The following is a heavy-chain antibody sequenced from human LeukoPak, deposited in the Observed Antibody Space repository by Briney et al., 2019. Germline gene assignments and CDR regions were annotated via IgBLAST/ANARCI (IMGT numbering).Heavy chain of an antibody. Sequence: PSETLSLTCTVSGGSISSSSYYWGWIRQPPGKGLEWIGSIYYSGSTYYNPSLKSRVTISVDTSKNQFSLKLSSVTAADTAVYYCARCRPYSYRFNWFDPWGQGTLVTVSS. CDR2: IYYSGST. J-gene: IGHJ5*02. CDR3: ARCRPYSYRFNWFDP. CDR1: GGSISSSSYY. D-gene: IGHD5-18*01. V-gene: IGHV4-39*01.